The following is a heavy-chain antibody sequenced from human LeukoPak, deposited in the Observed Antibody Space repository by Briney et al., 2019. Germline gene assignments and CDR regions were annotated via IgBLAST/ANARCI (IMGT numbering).Heavy chain of an antibody. D-gene: IGHD5-18*01. Sequence: GGSLRLSCAASGFTFSSYWMSWVRQAPGKGLEWVANIKQDGSEKYYVDSVKGRFTISRDNAKNSLYLQMNSLRAEDTAVYYCARDPSIQLWLGDAFDIWGQGTMVTVSS. V-gene: IGHV3-7*01. CDR2: IKQDGSEK. J-gene: IGHJ3*02. CDR3: ARDPSIQLWLGDAFDI. CDR1: GFTFSSYW.